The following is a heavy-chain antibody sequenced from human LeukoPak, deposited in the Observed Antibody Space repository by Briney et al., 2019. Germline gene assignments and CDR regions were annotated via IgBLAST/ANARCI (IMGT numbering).Heavy chain of an antibody. CDR1: GGPISSYY. CDR3: ARDGAYYYYGMDV. Sequence: SETLSLTCTVSGGPISSYYWSWIRQPTGKGVEWIGYIYYSGSTNYNPSLKSRVTISVDTSKNQFSLKLSSVTAADTAVYYCARDGAYYYYGMDVWGQGTTVTVSS. D-gene: IGHD3-10*01. V-gene: IGHV4-59*13. CDR2: IYYSGST. J-gene: IGHJ6*02.